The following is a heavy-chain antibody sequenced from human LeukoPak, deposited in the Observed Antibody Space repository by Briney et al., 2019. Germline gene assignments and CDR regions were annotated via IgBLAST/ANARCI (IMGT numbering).Heavy chain of an antibody. CDR3: ARYPDYCSSTSCYTGYFQH. D-gene: IGHD2-2*01. CDR1: GYTFTGYY. V-gene: IGHV1-2*04. J-gene: IGHJ1*01. CDR2: INPNSGGT. Sequence: ASVKVSCKASGYTFTGYYMHWVRQAPGQGLEWMGLINPNSGGTNYAQKFQGWVTMTRDTSISTAYMELSRLRSDDTAVYYCARYPDYCSSTSCYTGYFQHWGQGTLVTVSS.